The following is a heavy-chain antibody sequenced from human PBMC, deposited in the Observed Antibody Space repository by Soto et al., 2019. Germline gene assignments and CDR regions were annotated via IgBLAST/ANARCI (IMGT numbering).Heavy chain of an antibody. CDR1: GFTFSTYA. D-gene: IGHD1-20*01. V-gene: IGHV3-23*01. CDR3: AKRIRDLKAFDI. CDR2: ISGSGDST. J-gene: IGHJ3*02. Sequence: SLRLSCAASGFTFSTYAMNWVRQAPGKGLEWVSVISGSGDSTYYADSVKGRFTISRDNSKNTLYLQMNSLRAEDTAVYYCAKRIRDLKAFDIWGQGTMVTVSS.